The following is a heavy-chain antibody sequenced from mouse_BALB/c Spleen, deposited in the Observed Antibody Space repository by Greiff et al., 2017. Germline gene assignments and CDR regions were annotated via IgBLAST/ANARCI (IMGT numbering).Heavy chain of an antibody. CDR2: IYYSGTI. D-gene: IGHD1-1*01. J-gene: IGHJ4*01. CDR3: ARDRAYYYGSSYGYAMDY. V-gene: IGHV3-5*02. Sequence: EVKLQESGPGLVKPSQTVSLTCTVTGISITTGNYRWSWIRQFPGNKLEWIGYIYYSGTITYNPSLTSRTTITRDTSKNQFFLEMNSLTAEDTATYYCARDRAYYYGSSYGYAMDYWGQGTSVTVSS. CDR1: GISITTGNYR.